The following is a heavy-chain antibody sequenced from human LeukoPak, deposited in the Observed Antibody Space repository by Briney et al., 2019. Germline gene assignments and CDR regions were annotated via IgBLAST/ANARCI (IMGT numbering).Heavy chain of an antibody. CDR2: ISGSGTKT. CDR3: ATVSQRMPARNPLDY. D-gene: IGHD6-6*01. Sequence: GGSLRLSCEASGFTFRSYAMTWVRQAPGKGLEWVSAISGSGTKTYYADSVKGRFTISRDNAKNSLYLQMNSLRAEDTAVYYCATVSQRMPARNPLDYWGQGTLVTVSS. J-gene: IGHJ4*02. CDR1: GFTFRSYA. V-gene: IGHV3-23*01.